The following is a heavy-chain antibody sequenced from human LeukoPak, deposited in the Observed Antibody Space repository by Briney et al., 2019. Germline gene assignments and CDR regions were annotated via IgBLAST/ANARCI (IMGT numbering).Heavy chain of an antibody. CDR1: GFTFSSYE. CDR3: ATEVVAATNDAFDI. D-gene: IGHD2-15*01. Sequence: GGSLRLSCAASGFTFSSYEMNWVRQAPGKGLEWVSYISSSGSTIYYADSVKGRSTISRDNAKNSLYLQMNSLRAEDTAVYYCATEVVAATNDAFDIWGQGTMVTVSS. CDR2: ISSSGSTI. V-gene: IGHV3-48*03. J-gene: IGHJ3*02.